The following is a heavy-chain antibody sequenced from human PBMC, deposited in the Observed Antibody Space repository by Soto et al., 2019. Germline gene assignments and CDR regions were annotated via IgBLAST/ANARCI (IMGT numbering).Heavy chain of an antibody. J-gene: IGHJ6*02. CDR3: ACIFSGGYGYGFYYYGMDV. CDR2: IYYSGST. CDR1: GGSISSYY. V-gene: IGHV4-59*08. Sequence: SETLSLTCTVSGGSISSYYWSWIRQPPGKGLEWIGYIYYSGSTNYNPSLKSRVTISVDTSKNQFSLKLSSVTAADTAVYYCACIFSGGYGYGFYYYGMDVWGQGTTVTVSS. D-gene: IGHD5-18*01.